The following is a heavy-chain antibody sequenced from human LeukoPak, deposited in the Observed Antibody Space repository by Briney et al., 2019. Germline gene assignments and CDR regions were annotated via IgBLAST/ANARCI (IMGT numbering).Heavy chain of an antibody. D-gene: IGHD3-22*01. V-gene: IGHV3-30*18. CDR1: GFTFSSYG. CDR3: AKGTYYYDSSGYNFDY. Sequence: NPGRSLRLSCAASGFTFSSYGMHWVRQAPGKGLEWVAVISYDGSNKYYADSVKGRFTISRDNSKNTLYLQMNSLRAEDTAVYYCAKGTYYYDSSGYNFDYWGQGTLVTVSS. CDR2: ISYDGSNK. J-gene: IGHJ4*02.